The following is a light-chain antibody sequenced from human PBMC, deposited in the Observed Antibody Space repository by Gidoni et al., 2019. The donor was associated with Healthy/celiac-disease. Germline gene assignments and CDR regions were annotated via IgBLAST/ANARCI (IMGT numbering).Light chain of an antibody. Sequence: EIVLTQSPGTLSLSPGERATLSCRASQSVSSSYLAWYQQKPGKAPRLLIYGASSRATGIPDRFSGSGYGTDFTLTISRLEPEDFAVYYCQQYGSSPRGTFGQGTKVEIK. V-gene: IGKV3-20*01. CDR3: QQYGSSPRGT. J-gene: IGKJ1*01. CDR1: QSVSSSY. CDR2: GAS.